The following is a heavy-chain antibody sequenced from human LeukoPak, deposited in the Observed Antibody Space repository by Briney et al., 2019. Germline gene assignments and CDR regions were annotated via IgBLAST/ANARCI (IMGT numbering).Heavy chain of an antibody. CDR2: IIPIFGTA. J-gene: IGHJ4*02. CDR3: ARIPADYGDYVEAGDY. V-gene: IGHV1-69*05. D-gene: IGHD4-17*01. CDR1: GGTFSSYA. Sequence: SVKVSCKASGGTFSSYAISWVRQAPGQGLEGMGGIIPIFGTANYAQKFQGRVTITTDESTSTAYMELSSLRSEDTAVYYCARIPADYGDYVEAGDYWGQGTLVTVSS.